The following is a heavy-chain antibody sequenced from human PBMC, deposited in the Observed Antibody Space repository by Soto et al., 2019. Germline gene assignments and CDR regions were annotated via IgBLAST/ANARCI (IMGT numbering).Heavy chain of an antibody. Sequence: GGSLRLSYAASGFTFSSYAMSWVRQAPGKGLEWVSAISGSGINTYYADSVKGRFTISRDNTKNTLSLQMNSLRADDTAVYYCALPGVTARGFWGQGTLVTVSS. J-gene: IGHJ4*02. CDR2: ISGSGINT. CDR1: GFTFSSYA. V-gene: IGHV3-23*01. CDR3: ALPGVTARGF. D-gene: IGHD2-21*02.